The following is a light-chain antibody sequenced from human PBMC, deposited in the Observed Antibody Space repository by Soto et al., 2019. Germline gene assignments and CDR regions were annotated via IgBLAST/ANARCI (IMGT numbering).Light chain of an antibody. CDR1: QSLVHIDGNTY. J-gene: IGKJ2*01. CDR3: MQATQSYT. Sequence: DIVLTQTRLSSPVTLGQPASISCRSSQSLVHIDGNTYFNWLQQRPGQPPRLLIYKISNRFPGVPDRFSGSGAGTDFTLKISRVEAEDVGVHYCMQATQSYTFGQGTRLEIK. CDR2: KIS. V-gene: IGKV2-24*01.